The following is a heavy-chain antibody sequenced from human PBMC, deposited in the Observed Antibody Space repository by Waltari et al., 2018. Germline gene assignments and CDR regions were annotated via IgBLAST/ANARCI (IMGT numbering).Heavy chain of an antibody. D-gene: IGHD6-19*01. Sequence: QVQLQESGPGLVKPSATLSLTCAVSGYSISSGYYWGWIRQPPGKGLEWIGSIYHSGSTYYNPSLKSRVTISVDTSKNQFSLKLSSVTAADTAVYYCATHLAVAGTVDYWGQGTLVTVSS. CDR3: ATHLAVAGTVDY. CDR2: IYHSGST. CDR1: GYSISSGYY. V-gene: IGHV4-38-2*01. J-gene: IGHJ4*02.